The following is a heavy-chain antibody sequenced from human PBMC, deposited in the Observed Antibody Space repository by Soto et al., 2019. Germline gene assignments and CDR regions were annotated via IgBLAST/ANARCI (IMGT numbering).Heavy chain of an antibody. D-gene: IGHD2-2*01. V-gene: IGHV3-23*01. Sequence: PGGSLRPSCQAAGFSLASSGMSWVRHAAGKGLEWDSSISGSGGSAYYADAVKDRFSISRDNSKNTLYLQMRCLRAEDPAVYYCPSSLSPAGYYYFGMNIWGQGTTVTGSS. CDR3: PSSLSPAGYYYFGMNI. J-gene: IGHJ6*02. CDR1: GFSLASSG. CDR2: ISGSGGSA.